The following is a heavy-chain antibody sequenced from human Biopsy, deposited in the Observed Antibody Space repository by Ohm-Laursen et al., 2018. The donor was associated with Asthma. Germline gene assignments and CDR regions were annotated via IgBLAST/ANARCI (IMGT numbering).Heavy chain of an antibody. CDR3: ARATSTGSQSGPHFFDH. J-gene: IGHJ5*02. V-gene: IGHV4-4*08. CDR2: VHSFGST. D-gene: IGHD2-2*01. CDR1: PGTINDFY. Sequence: TLSLTGTVSPGTINDFYWIWIRPFPGKGLVWIVYVHSFGSTRVNPSLKSRVTVSVDTSLDQVPLKLSSVSAADTTIYYCARATSTGSQSGPHFFDHGGPGTLVTVSS.